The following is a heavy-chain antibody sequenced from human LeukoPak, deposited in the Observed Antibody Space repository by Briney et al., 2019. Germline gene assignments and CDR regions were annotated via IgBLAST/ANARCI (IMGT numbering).Heavy chain of an antibody. CDR1: GFTFSSYG. D-gene: IGHD3-10*01. CDR3: AKDTGLLWFGESYLFDY. CDR2: IRNDGSNK. V-gene: IGHV3-30*02. J-gene: IGHJ4*02. Sequence: GGSLRLSCAASGFTFSSYGMHWVRQAPGEGREWVAFIRNDGSNKYYADSVKGRFTISRDNSKNTLYLQMNSLRAEDTAVYYCAKDTGLLWFGESYLFDYWGQGTLVTVSS.